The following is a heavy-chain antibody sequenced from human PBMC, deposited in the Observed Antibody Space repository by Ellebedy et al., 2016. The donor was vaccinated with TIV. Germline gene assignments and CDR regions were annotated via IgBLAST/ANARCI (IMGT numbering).Heavy chain of an antibody. CDR1: GFTFTKSA. Sequence: AASVKVSCKASGFTFTKSAVQWVRQARGQRLEWIGWIVVGSGNTHYAQKFQERGTITRDMSTSTAYMELSSLRSEDTAVYYCAADSVVGPSASWYFDLWGRGTLVTVSS. V-gene: IGHV1-58*01. J-gene: IGHJ2*01. CDR2: IVVGSGNT. D-gene: IGHD2-15*01. CDR3: AADSVVGPSASWYFDL.